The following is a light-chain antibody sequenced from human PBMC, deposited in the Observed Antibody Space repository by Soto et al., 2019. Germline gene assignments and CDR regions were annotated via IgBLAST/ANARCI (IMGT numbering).Light chain of an antibody. J-gene: IGKJ2*01. Sequence: DIVMTQSPDSLAVSLGERATINCKSSQRVLYSSNNKNYLAWYQQKPGQPPKLLIYWASTRESGDPDRFSGSGSGTDFTLTISSLQAEDVAVYYCQQYYSTPYTFGQGTKLEIK. CDR1: QRVLYSSNNKNY. CDR3: QQYYSTPYT. CDR2: WAS. V-gene: IGKV4-1*01.